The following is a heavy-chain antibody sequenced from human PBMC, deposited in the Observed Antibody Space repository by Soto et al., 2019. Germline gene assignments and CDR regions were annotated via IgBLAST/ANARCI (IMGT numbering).Heavy chain of an antibody. D-gene: IGHD6-13*01. J-gene: IGHJ5*02. CDR3: ARDNQQQRKNWFDP. Sequence: QVQLVESGGGVVQPGRSLRLSCAASGFTFSSYAMHWVRQAPGKGLEWVAVISYDGSNKYYADSVKGRFTISRDNSKNTLYLKMNSLRAEDTAVYYCARDNQQQRKNWFDPWGQGTLVTVSS. CDR2: ISYDGSNK. CDR1: GFTFSSYA. V-gene: IGHV3-30-3*01.